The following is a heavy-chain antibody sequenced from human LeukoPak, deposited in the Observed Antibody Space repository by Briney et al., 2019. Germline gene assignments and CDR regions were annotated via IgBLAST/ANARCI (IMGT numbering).Heavy chain of an antibody. CDR3: AKGHDDFRQFDF. D-gene: IGHD3-3*01. J-gene: IGHJ4*02. Sequence: ASVKVSCKASGGTFANYAISWVRKAPGQGLEWMGGIIPIFGTGHSAQKFQGRLTITADESTRTTYMERSSRRSEDTAVYYCAKGHDDFRQFDFWGQGTLVIVSS. CDR2: IIPIFGTG. V-gene: IGHV1-69*01. CDR1: GGTFANYA.